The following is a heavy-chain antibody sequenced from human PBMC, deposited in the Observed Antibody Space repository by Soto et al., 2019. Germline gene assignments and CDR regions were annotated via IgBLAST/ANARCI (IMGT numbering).Heavy chain of an antibody. J-gene: IGHJ4*02. Sequence: PGGSLRLSCEASAFTFSSYAMSWVRQAPGKGLEWVSAVSGSGDSTYYADSVKGRFTISRDNSKNTLYLQMNSLRAEDTAVYYCAKGGLQWLATSDFNYWGQGALVTVPS. D-gene: IGHD6-19*01. CDR1: AFTFSSYA. CDR2: VSGSGDST. CDR3: AKGGLQWLATSDFNY. V-gene: IGHV3-23*01.